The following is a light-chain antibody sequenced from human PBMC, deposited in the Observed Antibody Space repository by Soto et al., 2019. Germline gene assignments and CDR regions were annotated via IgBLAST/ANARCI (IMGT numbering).Light chain of an antibody. CDR1: QSVSKW. J-gene: IGKJ2*01. CDR3: QQYNSFLSP. CDR2: DVN. V-gene: IGKV1-5*01. Sequence: DIQMTQSPSTLSAAVGDRVTITCRASQSVSKWVAWYQQKPGKAPKPLMYDVNILGSGVPSRFSGSGSGTEFTLTINSLQADDFATYYCQQYNSFLSPFGQGTKLDLK.